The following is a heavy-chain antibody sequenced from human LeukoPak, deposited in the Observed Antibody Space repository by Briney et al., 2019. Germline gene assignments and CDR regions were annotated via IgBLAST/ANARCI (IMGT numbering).Heavy chain of an antibody. J-gene: IGHJ4*02. Sequence: GGPLRLSCGPSVFTVSSHYMSWVRQAPGKGLEWVTVVYSGGSTYHADSGKGRFTSSRDNSQKTLYLQMNSLRAEDTAVYYCASDGSGSYGDYWGQGALVTVSS. D-gene: IGHD3-10*01. CDR1: VFTVSSHY. CDR2: VYSGGST. V-gene: IGHV3-66*01. CDR3: ASDGSGSYGDY.